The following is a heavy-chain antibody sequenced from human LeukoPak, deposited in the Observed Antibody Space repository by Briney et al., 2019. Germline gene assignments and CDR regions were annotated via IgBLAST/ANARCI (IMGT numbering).Heavy chain of an antibody. CDR3: ARVGDSSGQRPVYFQH. CDR2: FSGSGGST. Sequence: GGSLRLSCAASGFTFSSYAMSWVRQAPGKGLECSSGFSGSGGSTYYADSVKGRFTISRDNSKNTVYMQMNSLRAEDTAVYYCARVGDSSGQRPVYFQHWGQGTLVTVSS. D-gene: IGHD6-19*01. V-gene: IGHV3-23*01. CDR1: GFTFSSYA. J-gene: IGHJ1*01.